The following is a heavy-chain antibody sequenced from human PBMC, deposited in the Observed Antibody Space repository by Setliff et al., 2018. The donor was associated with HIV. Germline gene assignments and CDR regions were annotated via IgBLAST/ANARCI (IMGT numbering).Heavy chain of an antibody. CDR3: ASPRSAGTYQGAFYYFLHV. J-gene: IGHJ6*03. CDR1: GGTFNSYA. CDR2: FLAVLRKP. D-gene: IGHD2-15*01. V-gene: IGHV1-69*13. Sequence: SVKVSCKASGGTFNSYAFTWVRQAPGQGLEWMGDFLAVLRKPTYAQKFQGRLTIIADESTSTAYMELSDLRSEDTAVYYCASPRSAGTYQGAFYYFLHVWGKGTTVTVSS.